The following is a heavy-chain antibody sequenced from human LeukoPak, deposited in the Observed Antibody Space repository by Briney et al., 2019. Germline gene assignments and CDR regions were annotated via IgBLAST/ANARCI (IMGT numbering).Heavy chain of an antibody. Sequence: SETLSLTCTVSGGSISTYYWSWIRQPPGKGLEWIGEINHSGSTNYNPSLKSRVTISVDTSKNQFSLKLSSETAADTAVYYCARAPYYGSESFYPNDAFDIWGQGTMVTVSS. CDR1: GGSISTYY. J-gene: IGHJ3*02. CDR3: ARAPYYGSESFYPNDAFDI. CDR2: INHSGST. V-gene: IGHV4-34*01. D-gene: IGHD3-10*01.